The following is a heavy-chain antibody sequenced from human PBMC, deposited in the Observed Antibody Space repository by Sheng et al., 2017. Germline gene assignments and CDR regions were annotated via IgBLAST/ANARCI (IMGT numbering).Heavy chain of an antibody. J-gene: IGHJ3*02. CDR2: IYYSGST. Sequence: QLQLQESGPGLVKPSETLSLTYTVSGGSISSSSYYWGWIRQPPGKGLEWIGNIYYSGSTYYNPSLKSRVTISVDTSKNQFSLKLSSVTAADTAVCYCARMNGVVGATTGSAFDIWGQGTMVTVSS. V-gene: IGHV4-39*07. CDR1: GGSISSSSYY. D-gene: IGHD1-26*01. CDR3: ARMNGVVGATTGSAFDI.